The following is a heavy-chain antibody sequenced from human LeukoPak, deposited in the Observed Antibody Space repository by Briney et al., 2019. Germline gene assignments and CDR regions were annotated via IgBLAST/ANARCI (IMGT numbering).Heavy chain of an antibody. J-gene: IGHJ6*04. V-gene: IGHV3-48*04. CDR3: ARGRKGDV. Sequence: GGSLRPSGAASGFTFISYSMNWVRQAPGKGLEWVSYISSSSSTIYYADSMKGRFTISRDNAKNSLYLQMNSLRAEDTAVYYCARGRKGDVWGKGTTVTVSS. CDR2: ISSSSSTI. CDR1: GFTFISYS.